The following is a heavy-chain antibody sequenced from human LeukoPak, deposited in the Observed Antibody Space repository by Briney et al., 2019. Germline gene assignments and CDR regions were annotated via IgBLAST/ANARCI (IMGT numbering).Heavy chain of an antibody. CDR2: IHTSGST. D-gene: IGHD2-2*01. Sequence: SQTLSLTCTVSGGSISSGSYYWSWIRQPAGKGLEWIGRIHTSGSTNYNPSLKSRVTISVDTSKNQFSLKLSSVTAADTAVYYCARVFGDIVVVPAAPGAFDIWGQGTMVTVSS. V-gene: IGHV4-61*02. CDR1: GGSISSGSYY. J-gene: IGHJ3*02. CDR3: ARVFGDIVVVPAAPGAFDI.